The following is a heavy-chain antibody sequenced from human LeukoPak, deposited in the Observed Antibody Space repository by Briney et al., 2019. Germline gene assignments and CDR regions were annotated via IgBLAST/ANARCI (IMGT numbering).Heavy chain of an antibody. D-gene: IGHD6-25*01. CDR2: IYHSGST. CDR1: GGSISSSNW. CDR3: ARSSGTGTFSY. V-gene: IGHV4-4*02. Sequence: PSGTLSLTCAVSGGSISSSNWWSWVRQPPGKGLEWIGEIYHSGSTNFNPSLESRATISVDTSKNHFSLKMSSVTAADTAVYYCARSSGTGTFSYWGQGTLVTASS. J-gene: IGHJ4*02.